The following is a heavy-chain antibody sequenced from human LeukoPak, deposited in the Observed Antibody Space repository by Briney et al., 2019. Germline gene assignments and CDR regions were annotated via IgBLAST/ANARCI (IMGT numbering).Heavy chain of an antibody. Sequence: PGGSLRLSCAASGFTFSSYAMSWVRQAPGKGLEWVSAISGSGGSTYYADSVKGRFTISRDNSKNTLYLQINSLRAEDTAVYYCAKDTTGFGEFNYYYYGMDVWGQGTTVTVSS. J-gene: IGHJ6*02. D-gene: IGHD3-10*01. V-gene: IGHV3-23*01. CDR3: AKDTTGFGEFNYYYYGMDV. CDR1: GFTFSSYA. CDR2: ISGSGGST.